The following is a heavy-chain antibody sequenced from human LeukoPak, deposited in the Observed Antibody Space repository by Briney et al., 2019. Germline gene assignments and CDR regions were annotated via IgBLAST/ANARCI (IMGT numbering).Heavy chain of an antibody. J-gene: IGHJ5*02. CDR3: ARVRVLRYCSSTSCPRGSWFDP. Sequence: ASVKVSCKASGYTFTGYYMHWVRQAPGQGLEWMGWINPNSGGTNYAQKFQGRVTMTRDTSISTAYMELSRLRSDDTAVYYCARVRVLRYCSSTSCPRGSWFDPWGQGTLVTVSS. V-gene: IGHV1-2*02. CDR2: INPNSGGT. CDR1: GYTFTGYY. D-gene: IGHD2-2*01.